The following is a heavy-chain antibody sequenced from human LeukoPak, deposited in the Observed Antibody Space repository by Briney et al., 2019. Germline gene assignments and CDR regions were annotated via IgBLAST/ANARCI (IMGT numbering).Heavy chain of an antibody. D-gene: IGHD4-23*01. CDR2: IGGGSNTI. V-gene: IGHV3-48*04. CDR3: TKAGHGGNLLYY. CDR1: GFTLSTYS. J-gene: IGHJ4*02. Sequence: GGSLRLSCAASGFTLSTYSMNWVRQAPGKGLGWVSYIGGGSNTIYYVDSVKGRFTISRDNAKNSLYLQMNSLRAEDTAVYYCTKAGHGGNLLYYGGPGTLVTVSS.